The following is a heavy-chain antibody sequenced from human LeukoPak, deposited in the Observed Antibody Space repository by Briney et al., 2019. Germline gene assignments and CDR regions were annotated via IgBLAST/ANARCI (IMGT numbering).Heavy chain of an antibody. CDR2: ISSSSSYI. CDR3: AFRFLTGYHTDAFDI. CDR1: GFTFSSYS. J-gene: IGHJ3*02. D-gene: IGHD3-9*01. V-gene: IGHV3-21*01. Sequence: GGSLRLSCAASGFTFSSYSMNWVRQTPGKGLEWVSCISSSSSYIYYADSVKGRFTISRDNAKNSLYLQMNSLRAEDTAVYYCAFRFLTGYHTDAFDIWGQGTMVTVSS.